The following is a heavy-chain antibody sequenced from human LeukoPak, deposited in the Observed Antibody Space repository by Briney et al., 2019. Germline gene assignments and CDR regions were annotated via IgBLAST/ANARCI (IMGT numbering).Heavy chain of an antibody. D-gene: IGHD3-9*01. V-gene: IGHV1-8*01. CDR2: MNPNSGNT. J-gene: IGHJ6*03. Sequence: ASVKVSCKASGYTFTSYDINWVRQATGQGLEWMGWMNPNSGNTGYAQKFQGRVTMTRNTSISTAYMELSSLRSEDTAVYYCARVGYDILTGYYFNYMDVWGKGTTDTVSS. CDR3: ARVGYDILTGYYFNYMDV. CDR1: GYTFTSYD.